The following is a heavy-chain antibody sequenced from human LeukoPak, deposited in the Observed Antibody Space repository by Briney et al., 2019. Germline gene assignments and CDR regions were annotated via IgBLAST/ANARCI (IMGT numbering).Heavy chain of an antibody. V-gene: IGHV3-53*01. Sequence: AGGSLRLSCAASGFTVSSNYMSWVRQAPGKGLEWVSVIYSGGSTYYADSVKGRFTISRDNSKSTLYIQMNSLRAEDTAVYYCARLTAGYSSGWYLYYYYYYMDVWGKGTTVTVSS. CDR2: IYSGGST. D-gene: IGHD6-19*01. CDR1: GFTVSSNY. J-gene: IGHJ6*03. CDR3: ARLTAGYSSGWYLYYYYYYMDV.